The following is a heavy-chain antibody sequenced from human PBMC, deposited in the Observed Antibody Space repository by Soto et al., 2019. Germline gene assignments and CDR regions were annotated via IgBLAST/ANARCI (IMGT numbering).Heavy chain of an antibody. Sequence: GGSLRLSCAASGFTFSSYAMHWVRQAPGKGLEWVAVISYDGSNKYYADSVKGRFTISRDNSKNTLYLQMNSLRAEDTAVYYCARGYHDYGGNDAFDIWGQGTMVTVSS. V-gene: IGHV3-30-3*01. CDR2: ISYDGSNK. J-gene: IGHJ3*02. CDR1: GFTFSSYA. D-gene: IGHD4-17*01. CDR3: ARGYHDYGGNDAFDI.